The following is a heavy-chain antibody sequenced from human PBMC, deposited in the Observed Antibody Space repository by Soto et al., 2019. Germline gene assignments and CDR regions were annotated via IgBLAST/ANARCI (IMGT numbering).Heavy chain of an antibody. Sequence: PGGSLRLSCAASGFTFSSYGMHWVRQAPGKGLEWVAVISYDGSNKYYADSVKGRFTISRDNSKNTLYLQMNSLRAEDTAVYYSAKAFLKSGSYSPPPLLFDDWAQGTLVTGSS. CDR2: ISYDGSNK. CDR3: AKAFLKSGSYSPPPLLFDD. CDR1: GFTFSSYG. D-gene: IGHD1-26*01. J-gene: IGHJ4*02. V-gene: IGHV3-30*18.